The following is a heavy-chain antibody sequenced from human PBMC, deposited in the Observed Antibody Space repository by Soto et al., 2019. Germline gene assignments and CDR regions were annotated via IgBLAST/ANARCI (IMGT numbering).Heavy chain of an antibody. CDR2: ISAYNGNT. J-gene: IGHJ6*02. Sequence: ASVKVSCKASGYTFTSYGISWVRQAPGQGLEWMGWISAYNGNTNYAQKLQGRVTMTTDTSTSTAYMELRSLRSDDTAVYYCARAKPMYYDFWSGYYYYYGMDVWGQGTTVTVSS. CDR3: ARAKPMYYDFWSGYYYYYGMDV. CDR1: GYTFTSYG. V-gene: IGHV1-18*04. D-gene: IGHD3-3*01.